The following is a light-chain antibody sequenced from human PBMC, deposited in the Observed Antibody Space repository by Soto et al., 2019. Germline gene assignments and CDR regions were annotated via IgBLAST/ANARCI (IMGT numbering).Light chain of an antibody. CDR1: QSIYTK. J-gene: IGKJ1*01. CDR2: DAS. Sequence: EIVLTQSPGTLSLSPGEGATLSCRASQSIYTKLAWYQKKSGQAPRLLIYDASTRAYGIPDRFSGSGSGTDFTLTISRLEPEDFAVYYCQQYGSSGTFGQGTKVDI. V-gene: IGKV3-20*01. CDR3: QQYGSSGT.